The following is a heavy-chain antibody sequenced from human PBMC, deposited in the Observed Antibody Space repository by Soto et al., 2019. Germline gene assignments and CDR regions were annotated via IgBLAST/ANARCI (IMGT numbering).Heavy chain of an antibody. D-gene: IGHD4-17*01. CDR2: IKQDGSEK. CDR3: ARGTSVTTIWGY. CDR1: GFTFSSYW. Sequence: EVQLVESGGGLVQPGGSLRLSCAVSGFTFSSYWMSWVRQAPGKGLEWVANIKQDGSEKYYVVSVKGRFTIFRDNAKNSLYLQMNSLRAEDTAVYYCARGTSVTTIWGYWGQGTLVTVSS. V-gene: IGHV3-7*03. J-gene: IGHJ4*02.